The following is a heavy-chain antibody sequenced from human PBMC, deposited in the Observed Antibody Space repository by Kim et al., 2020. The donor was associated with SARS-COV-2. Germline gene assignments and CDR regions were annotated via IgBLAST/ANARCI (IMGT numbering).Heavy chain of an antibody. CDR2: IYNSGST. D-gene: IGHD6-19*01. CDR3: ARHIRVGIVVAEGYYFDY. Sequence: SETLSLTCTVSGCSISSSSYYWGWIRQPPGKGLEWTGSIYNSGSTYYNPSLKSIVTISVDTSKNQFSLKLSSVTAADTAVYYCARHIRVGIVVAEGYYFDYWFQGKRFSVSS. J-gene: IGHJ4*02. CDR1: GCSISSSSYY. V-gene: IGHV4-39*01.